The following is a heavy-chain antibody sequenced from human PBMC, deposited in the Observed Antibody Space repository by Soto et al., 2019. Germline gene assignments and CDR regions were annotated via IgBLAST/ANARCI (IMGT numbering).Heavy chain of an antibody. V-gene: IGHV3-74*01. CDR1: GFTFSSYW. CDR2: INSDGSST. J-gene: IGHJ4*02. CDR3: ARTTSQWLVDY. D-gene: IGHD6-19*01. Sequence: PGGSLSLSCAASGFTFSSYWMHWVRQAPGKGLVWVSRINSDGSSTSDADSVKGRFTISRDNAKNTLYLQMNSLRAEDTAVYYCARTTSQWLVDYWGQGALVTVSS.